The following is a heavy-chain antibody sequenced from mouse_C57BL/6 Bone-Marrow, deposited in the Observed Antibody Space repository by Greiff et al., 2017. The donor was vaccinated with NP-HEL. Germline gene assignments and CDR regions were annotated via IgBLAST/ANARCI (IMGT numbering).Heavy chain of an antibody. Sequence: EVKLVESGGGLVQPKGSLKLSCAASGFSFNTYAMNWVRQAPGKGLEWVARIRSKSNNYATYYADSVKDRFTISRDDSESMLYLQMNNLKTEDTAMYYCVRHEILRPFAYWGQGTLVTVSA. CDR3: VRHEILRPFAY. D-gene: IGHD1-2*01. V-gene: IGHV10-1*01. CDR1: GFSFNTYA. J-gene: IGHJ3*01. CDR2: IRSKSNNYAT.